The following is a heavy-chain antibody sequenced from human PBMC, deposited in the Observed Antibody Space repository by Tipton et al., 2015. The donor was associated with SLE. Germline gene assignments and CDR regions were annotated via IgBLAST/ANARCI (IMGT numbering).Heavy chain of an antibody. CDR2: IYYSGST. Sequence: TLSLTCTVSGGSISSYYWSWIRQPPGKGLEWIGYIYYSGSTNYNPSLKSRVTISVDTSKNQFSPKLSSVTAADTAVYYCARYSGYANFDYWGQGTLVTVSS. V-gene: IGHV4-59*12. CDR1: GGSISSYY. CDR3: ARYSGYANFDY. D-gene: IGHD5-12*01. J-gene: IGHJ4*02.